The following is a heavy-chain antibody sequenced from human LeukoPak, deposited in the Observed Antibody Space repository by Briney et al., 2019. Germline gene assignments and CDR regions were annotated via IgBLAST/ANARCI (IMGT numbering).Heavy chain of an antibody. V-gene: IGHV4-38-2*02. Sequence: KPSETLSLTCTDSGYSISSGHYWGWIRHPPGKGLEWIGNIYHSGSTYYNPSLKSRVTISVDTSKNQFSLKLSSVTAADTAVYYCARAGNWNVLYYYYYMDVWGKGTTVTVSS. CDR1: GYSISSGHY. D-gene: IGHD1-20*01. CDR2: IYHSGST. CDR3: ARAGNWNVLYYYYYMDV. J-gene: IGHJ6*03.